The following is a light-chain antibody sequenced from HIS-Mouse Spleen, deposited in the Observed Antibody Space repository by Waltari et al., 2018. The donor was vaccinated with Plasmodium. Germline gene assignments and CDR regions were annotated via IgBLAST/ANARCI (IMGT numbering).Light chain of an antibody. Sequence: QSALTQPASVSGSPGQSITISCTGTRSHVGSYNLVSWYQQHPGKAPKLMIYEGSKRPSGVSNRFSGSKSGNTASLTISGLQAEDEADYYCCSYAGSSTYVFGTGTKVTVL. CDR1: RSHVGSYNL. J-gene: IGLJ1*01. CDR2: EGS. CDR3: CSYAGSSTYV. V-gene: IGLV2-23*01.